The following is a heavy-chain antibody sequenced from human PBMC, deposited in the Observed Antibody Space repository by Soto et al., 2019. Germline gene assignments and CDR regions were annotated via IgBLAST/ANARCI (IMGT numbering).Heavy chain of an antibody. CDR3: AKVRGGAAAGTRSGWYFDL. D-gene: IGHD6-13*01. CDR1: GFTFSSYA. CDR2: ISGSGGST. J-gene: IGHJ2*01. V-gene: IGHV3-23*01. Sequence: EVQLLESGGGLVQPGGSLRLSCAASGFTFSSYAMSWVRQAPGKGLEWVSAISGSGGSTYYADSVKGRFTISRDNSKTTLYLQMNSLRAEDTAVYYCAKVRGGAAAGTRSGWYFDLWGRGTLVTVSS.